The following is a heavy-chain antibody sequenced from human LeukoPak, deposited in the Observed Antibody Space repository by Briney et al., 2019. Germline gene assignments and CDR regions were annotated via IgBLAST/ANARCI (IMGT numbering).Heavy chain of an antibody. V-gene: IGHV4-34*01. J-gene: IGHJ4*02. CDR1: GGSFSGYY. Sequence: PSETLSLTCAVYGGSFSGYYWSWTRQPPGKGLEWIGEINHSGSTNYNPSLKSRVTISVDTSKNQFSLKLSSVTAADTAVYYCASFGYDSSPWGMDYWGQGTLVTVSS. D-gene: IGHD3-22*01. CDR2: INHSGST. CDR3: ASFGYDSSPWGMDY.